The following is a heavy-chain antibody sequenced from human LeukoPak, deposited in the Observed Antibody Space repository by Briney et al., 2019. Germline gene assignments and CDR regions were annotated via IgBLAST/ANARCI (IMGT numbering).Heavy chain of an antibody. CDR2: IIPILGIA. D-gene: IGHD3-10*01. CDR3: ARSRVTMVRGVAKKYYFDY. Sequence: GASVKVSCKASGGTFSSYAISWVRQAPGQGLEWMGRIIPILGIANYAQKFQGRVTITADKSTSTAYMELRSLRSEDTAVYYCARSRVTMVRGVAKKYYFDYWGQGTLVTVSS. J-gene: IGHJ4*02. V-gene: IGHV1-69*04. CDR1: GGTFSSYA.